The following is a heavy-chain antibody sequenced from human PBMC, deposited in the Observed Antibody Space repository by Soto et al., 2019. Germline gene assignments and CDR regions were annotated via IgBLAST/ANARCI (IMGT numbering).Heavy chain of an antibody. V-gene: IGHV3-72*01. Sequence: GGSLRLSCAGSGFTLSDHYIDWVRQAPGKGREWVGSSRDKPQGYSTAYAASVKGRFTTSRDESKNSAYLQMNSLKTEDTAVYYCAKPPLSLDGSVYSFVSSVYWGEGTRVSVSS. D-gene: IGHD2-8*02. J-gene: IGHJ1*01. CDR2: SRDKPQGYST. CDR1: GFTLSDHY. CDR3: AKPPLSLDGSVYSFVSSVY.